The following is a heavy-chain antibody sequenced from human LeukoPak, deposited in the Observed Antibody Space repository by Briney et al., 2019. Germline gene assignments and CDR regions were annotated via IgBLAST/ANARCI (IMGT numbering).Heavy chain of an antibody. Sequence: GGSLRLSCAASGFTFSSYAMHWVRQAPGKGLEYVSAISSNGGSTYYANSVKGRFTISRDNSKNTLYLQMNSLRAEDTAVYYCAKRDPTYYYDSSGSYFDIWGQGTMVTVSS. V-gene: IGHV3-64*01. D-gene: IGHD3-22*01. CDR2: ISSNGGST. J-gene: IGHJ3*02. CDR3: AKRDPTYYYDSSGSYFDI. CDR1: GFTFSSYA.